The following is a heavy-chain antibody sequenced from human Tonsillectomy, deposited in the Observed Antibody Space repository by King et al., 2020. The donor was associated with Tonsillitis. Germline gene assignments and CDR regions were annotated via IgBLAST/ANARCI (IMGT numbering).Heavy chain of an antibody. D-gene: IGHD3-10*01. CDR1: GYTFTNYG. J-gene: IGHJ5*02. Sequence: QLVQSGAEVKKPGASVKVSCKASGYTFTNYGISWVRQAPGQGLEWMGWISAYNGNTNYAQKFQSRVTMTTDTSTSTAYMELRSLRSDDTAVYYCARGDYGSVLYNWFDPWGQGTLVTVSS. CDR2: ISAYNGNT. CDR3: ARGDYGSVLYNWFDP. V-gene: IGHV1-18*01.